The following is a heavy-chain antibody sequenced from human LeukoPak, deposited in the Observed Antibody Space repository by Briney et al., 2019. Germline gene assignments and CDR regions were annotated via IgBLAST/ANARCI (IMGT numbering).Heavy chain of an antibody. J-gene: IGHJ4*02. CDR2: IRYDGSNK. CDR3: AKAVGGSGSYYSPLDY. V-gene: IGHV3-30*02. CDR1: GFTFSSYG. Sequence: PGGSLRLSCAASGFTFSSYGMHWVRQAPGKGLEWVAFIRYDGSNKYYADSVKGRFTISRDNSKNTLYLQMNSLRAEDTAVYYCAKAVGGSGSYYSPLDYWGQGTLVTVSS. D-gene: IGHD3-10*01.